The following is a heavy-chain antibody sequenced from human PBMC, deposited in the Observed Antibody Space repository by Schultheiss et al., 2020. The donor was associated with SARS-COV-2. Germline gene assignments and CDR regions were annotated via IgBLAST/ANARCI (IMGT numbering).Heavy chain of an antibody. D-gene: IGHD5-24*01. CDR3: ARPTRDGYNLYYFDY. CDR2: ISYDGSNK. CDR1: GFTFSSYD. V-gene: IGHV3-30*07. Sequence: GGSLRLSCAASGFTFSSYDMHWVRQAPGKGLEWVAVISYDGSNKYYADSVRGRFTISRDNAKNSLYLQMNSLRAEDTAVYYCARPTRDGYNLYYFDYWGQGTLVTVSS. J-gene: IGHJ4*02.